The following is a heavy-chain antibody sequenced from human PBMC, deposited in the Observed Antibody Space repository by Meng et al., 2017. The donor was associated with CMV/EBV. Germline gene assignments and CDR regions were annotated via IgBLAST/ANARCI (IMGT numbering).Heavy chain of an antibody. Sequence: GESLKISCAASGFTFSGSAMHWVRQASGKGLEWVSRIRSKANSYATAYAASVKGRFTISRDDSKNTAYLQMNSLKTEDTAVYYCTRHPLRGYSGYDPYYYGMDVWGQGTTVTVSS. CDR3: TRHPLRGYSGYDPYYYGMDV. J-gene: IGHJ6*02. D-gene: IGHD5-12*01. CDR1: GFTFSGSA. V-gene: IGHV3-73*01. CDR2: IRSKANSYAT.